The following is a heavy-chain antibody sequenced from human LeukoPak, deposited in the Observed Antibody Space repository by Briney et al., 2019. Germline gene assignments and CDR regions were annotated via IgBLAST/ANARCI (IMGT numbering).Heavy chain of an antibody. D-gene: IGHD1-26*01. Sequence: ASVKVSCKASGGTFSSYPISWVRQAPGQGLEWMGGIIPIFGTANYAQKFQGRVTITADESTSTAYMELSSLRSEDTAVYYCASPPPYSGSYYFDYWGQGTLVTVSS. J-gene: IGHJ4*02. V-gene: IGHV1-69*13. CDR1: GGTFSSYP. CDR3: ASPPPYSGSYYFDY. CDR2: IIPIFGTA.